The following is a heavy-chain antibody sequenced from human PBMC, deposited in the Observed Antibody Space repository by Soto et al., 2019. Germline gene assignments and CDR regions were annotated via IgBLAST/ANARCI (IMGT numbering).Heavy chain of an antibody. V-gene: IGHV3-7*03. J-gene: IGHJ3*01. CDR3: ARERGSYFDAFDL. Sequence: DVQLVESGGGMVQPGGSLRLSCAASGFTFNNYWMSWVRQAPGKGLEWVANIRQDGSETNYLDSVKGRFTISRDNARDVLYLEMNSLGAEDTAFFYCARERGSYFDAFDLWGRGTMVVVAS. CDR2: IRQDGSET. D-gene: IGHD1-26*01. CDR1: GFTFNNYW.